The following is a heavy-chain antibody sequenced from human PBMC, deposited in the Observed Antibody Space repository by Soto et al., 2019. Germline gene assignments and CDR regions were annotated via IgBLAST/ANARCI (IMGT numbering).Heavy chain of an antibody. V-gene: IGHV6-1*01. J-gene: IGHJ3*02. CDR3: ARADYYGSGSYSTGFRAAFDI. Sequence: SQTLSLTCAISGDSVSSNSAAWNWIRQSPSRGLEWLGRTYYRSKWYNDYAVSVKSRITINPDTSKNQFSLQLNSVTPEDTAVYYCARADYYGSGSYSTGFRAAFDIWGQGTMVTVS. CDR2: TYYRSKWYN. D-gene: IGHD3-10*01. CDR1: GDSVSSNSAA.